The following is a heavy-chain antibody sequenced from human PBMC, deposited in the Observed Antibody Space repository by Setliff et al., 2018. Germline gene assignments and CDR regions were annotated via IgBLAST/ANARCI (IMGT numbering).Heavy chain of an antibody. CDR2: IYSSGST. Sequence: PSETLSLTCTVSGGSISSGDYFWSWIRQPPGKGLEWIGYIYSSGSTYYNPSLKSRVSISVDTSKNQFSLKLSSVTAADTAVYYCARESRYYYDNLGTLDYWGQGTLVTVSS. D-gene: IGHD3-22*01. CDR3: ARESRYYYDNLGTLDY. J-gene: IGHJ4*02. V-gene: IGHV4-30-4*08. CDR1: GGSISSGDYF.